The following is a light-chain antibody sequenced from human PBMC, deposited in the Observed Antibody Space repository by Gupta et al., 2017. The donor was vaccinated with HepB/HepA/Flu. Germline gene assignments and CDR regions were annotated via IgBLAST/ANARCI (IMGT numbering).Light chain of an antibody. Sequence: EIVLTQSPGTLPLSPGEKADLVCSARQIVISSYLAWYQQKPGQAPRLLIYGASSRATGIPDRFSGSWSGTDFTLTISRVEPEYFAKYYCQQYGSSPLTFGGGTKVEIK. V-gene: IGKV3-20*01. J-gene: IGKJ4*01. CDR1: QIVISSY. CDR2: GAS. CDR3: QQYGSSPLT.